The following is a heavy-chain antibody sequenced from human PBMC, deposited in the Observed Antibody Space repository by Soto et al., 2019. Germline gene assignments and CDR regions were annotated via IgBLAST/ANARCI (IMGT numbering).Heavy chain of an antibody. D-gene: IGHD1-26*01. CDR2: INPNSGGT. CDR1: GYTFTGYY. CDR3: ARLKVGAIAIDY. Sequence: ASVKVSCKASGYTFTGYYMHWVRQAPGQGLEWMGWINPNSGGTNYAQKFQGMVTMTRDTSISTAYMELSRLRSDDTAVYYCARLKVGAIAIDYWGQGTLVTVSS. J-gene: IGHJ4*02. V-gene: IGHV1-2*02.